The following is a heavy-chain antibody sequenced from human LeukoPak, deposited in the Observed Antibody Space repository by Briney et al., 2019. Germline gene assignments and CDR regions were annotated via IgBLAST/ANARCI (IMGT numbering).Heavy chain of an antibody. J-gene: IGHJ3*02. V-gene: IGHV3-48*02. CDR1: GFTFGSYA. CDR3: ARAAPYYYDSSGYSAFDS. CDR2: ISSTSSTI. D-gene: IGHD3-22*01. Sequence: GGSLRLPCAASGFTFGSYAMHWVRQAPGKGLEWVSYISSTSSTIYYADSVKGRFTISRDNAKNSLYLQMNSLRDEDTAVYYCARAAPYYYDSSGYSAFDSWGQGTMVTVSA.